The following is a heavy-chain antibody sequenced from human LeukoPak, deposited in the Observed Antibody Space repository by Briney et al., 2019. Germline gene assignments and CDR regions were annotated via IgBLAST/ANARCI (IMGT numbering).Heavy chain of an antibody. D-gene: IGHD4-23*01. Sequence: GGSLRLSCAASGFTFSSSAMNWVRQAPGKGLEWVSTISGSGGSTYYADSVKGRFTISRGNSRNTLFLQMSSLRAEDTAVYYCAKGAEYGGRSPVDYWGQGTLVTVSS. V-gene: IGHV3-23*01. J-gene: IGHJ4*02. CDR1: GFTFSSSA. CDR2: ISGSGGST. CDR3: AKGAEYGGRSPVDY.